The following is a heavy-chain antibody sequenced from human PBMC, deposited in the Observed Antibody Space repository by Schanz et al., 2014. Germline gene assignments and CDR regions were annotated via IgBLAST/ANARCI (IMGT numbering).Heavy chain of an antibody. D-gene: IGHD6-13*01. CDR2: IKSKTDGGTT. Sequence: EVQLVESGGGLVKPGGSLRLSCAASGFPFSNAWMSWVRQAPGKGLEWVGRIKSKTDGGTTDYAAPVKGRFTISRDDSKNTLYLQMNSLKTEDTAIYYCTKPPPAYTSTWYTYYFDYWGQGTLVTVSS. CDR3: TKPPPAYTSTWYTYYFDY. V-gene: IGHV3-15*01. CDR1: GFPFSNAW. J-gene: IGHJ4*02.